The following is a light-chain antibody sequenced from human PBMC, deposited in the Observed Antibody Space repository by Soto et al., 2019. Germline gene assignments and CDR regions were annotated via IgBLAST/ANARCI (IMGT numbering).Light chain of an antibody. CDR1: QSIGTS. V-gene: IGKV1-9*01. Sequence: IQWTQSPSSLSPSVGDRDTITCRASQSIGTSLAWYQQKPEKAPNLLISAASTLQSGVPSRFSASGSGTDFALTISSLQPEDFAPYYCQQLNSYPFTFGGGTKVDIK. CDR2: AAS. J-gene: IGKJ4*01. CDR3: QQLNSYPFT.